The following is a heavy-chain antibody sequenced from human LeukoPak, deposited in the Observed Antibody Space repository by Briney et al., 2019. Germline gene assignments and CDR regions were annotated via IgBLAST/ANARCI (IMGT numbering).Heavy chain of an antibody. V-gene: IGHV4-4*02. CDR3: ARSFYDSSGYYYLGAFDI. Sequence: PSGTLSLTCAVSGGSISSSNWWSWVRQPPGKGLEWIGEIYHSGSTNYNPSLKSRVTISVDKSKNQFSLKLSSVTAADTAVYYCARSFYDSSGYYYLGAFDIWGQGTMVTVSS. J-gene: IGHJ3*02. CDR2: IYHSGST. D-gene: IGHD3-22*01. CDR1: GGSISSSNW.